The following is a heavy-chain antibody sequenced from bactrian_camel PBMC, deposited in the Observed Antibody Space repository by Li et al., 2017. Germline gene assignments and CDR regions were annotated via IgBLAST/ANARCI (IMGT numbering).Heavy chain of an antibody. V-gene: IGHV3S1*01. J-gene: IGHJ4*01. D-gene: IGHD2*01. CDR2: IYPGGDST. CDR3: TTVSYTWSLDY. CDR1: TSDSTYC. Sequence: HVQLVESGGGSVQAGGSLRLSCAATTSDSTYCMGWFRQAPGKEREGVAAIYPGGDSTLYADSVKGRFTISRDNAENTAYLDMHSLKPEDTAVYYCTTVSYTWSLDYWGQGTQVTVSS.